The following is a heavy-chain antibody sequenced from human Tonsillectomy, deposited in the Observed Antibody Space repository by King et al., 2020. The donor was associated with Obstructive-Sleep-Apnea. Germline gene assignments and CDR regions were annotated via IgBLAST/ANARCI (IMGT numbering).Heavy chain of an antibody. CDR3: ALGYSYAHDAFDI. V-gene: IGHV3-21*01. CDR1: GFTFSSYS. D-gene: IGHD5-18*01. J-gene: IGHJ3*02. Sequence: VQLVESGGGLVKPGGSLRLSCAASGFTFSSYSMNWVRQAPGKGLEWVSSISSSSSYIYYADSVKGRFTISRENAKNSLYLQMNSLRAEDTAVYYCALGYSYAHDAFDIWGQATMVTVSS. CDR2: ISSSSSYI.